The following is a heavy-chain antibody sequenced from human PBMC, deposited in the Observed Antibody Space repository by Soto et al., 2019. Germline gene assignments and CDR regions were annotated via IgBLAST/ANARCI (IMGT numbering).Heavy chain of an antibody. J-gene: IGHJ4*02. D-gene: IGHD6-13*01. CDR2: ISGSGGST. V-gene: IGHV3-23*01. CDR1: GFTFSSYA. Sequence: GGSLRLSCAASGFTFSSYAMSWVRQAPGKGLEWVSAISGSGGSTYYADSVKGRFTISRDNSKNTLYLQMNSLRAEDTAVYYCAKDLGQQLVEANFDYWGQGTLVTVSS. CDR3: AKDLGQQLVEANFDY.